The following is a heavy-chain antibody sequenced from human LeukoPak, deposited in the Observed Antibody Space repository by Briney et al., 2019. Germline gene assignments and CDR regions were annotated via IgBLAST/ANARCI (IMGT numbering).Heavy chain of an antibody. CDR1: RFTFSNYG. J-gene: IGHJ5*02. Sequence: GGSLRLSCAAPRFTFSNYGMHWVRQAPGKGLEWLAVVSSDGSIDYYADSVRGRFTVSRDNSKNTMFLQFDTLRPEDTAVYYCAREAMGTTFSAWFDPWGQGTLVTVSS. CDR3: AREAMGTTFSAWFDP. V-gene: IGHV3-30*03. CDR2: VSSDGSID. D-gene: IGHD1-7*01.